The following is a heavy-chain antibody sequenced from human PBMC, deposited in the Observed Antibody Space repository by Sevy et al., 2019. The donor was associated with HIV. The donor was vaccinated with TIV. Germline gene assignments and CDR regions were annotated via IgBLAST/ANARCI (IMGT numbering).Heavy chain of an antibody. CDR2: IRPDGSDK. J-gene: IGHJ4*02. Sequence: GGSLRLSCAASGFTFSPYWMTWVRQAPGKGLEWVANIRPDGSDKYYVDSVKGRFTISRDNAKNSLYLQMNSLRADDTAMYYCARAVGFDCWGQGALVTVSS. CDR3: ARAVGFDC. CDR1: GFTFSPYW. V-gene: IGHV3-7*01. D-gene: IGHD1-26*01.